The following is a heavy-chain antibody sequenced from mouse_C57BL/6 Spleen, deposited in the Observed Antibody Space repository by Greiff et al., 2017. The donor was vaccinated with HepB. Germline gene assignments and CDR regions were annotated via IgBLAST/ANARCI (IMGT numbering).Heavy chain of an antibody. CDR1: GYTFTSYW. CDR3: AKPDGNDWYFDD. Sequence: VQLQQPGTELVKPGASVKLSCKASGYTFTSYWMHWVKQRPGQGLEWIGNINPSNGGTNYNEKFKSKATLTVDKSSSTAYMQLSSLTSEDSAVYYSAKPDGNDWYFDDWGKGTTVTVSS. D-gene: IGHD2-1*01. J-gene: IGHJ1*03. CDR2: INPSNGGT. V-gene: IGHV1-53*01.